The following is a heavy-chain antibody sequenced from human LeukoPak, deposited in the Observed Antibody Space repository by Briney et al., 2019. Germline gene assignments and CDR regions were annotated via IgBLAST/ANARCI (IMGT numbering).Heavy chain of an antibody. CDR1: GFTFSSYW. CDR3: ARDKGSGWTYYFDY. V-gene: IGHV3-7*01. J-gene: IGHJ4*02. CDR2: IKQDGSEK. D-gene: IGHD6-19*01. Sequence: GGSLRLSCAASGFTFSSYWMSWVRQAPGKGLEWVANIKQDGSEKYYVDSVKGRFTISRDNAKNSLYLQMNSLRAEDTAVYYCARDKGSGWTYYFDYWGQGTLVTVSS.